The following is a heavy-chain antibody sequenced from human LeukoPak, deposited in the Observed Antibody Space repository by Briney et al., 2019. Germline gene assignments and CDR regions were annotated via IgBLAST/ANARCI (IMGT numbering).Heavy chain of an antibody. V-gene: IGHV1-24*01. CDR3: ATGPFYCSSTSCYQNLDY. Sequence: ASVKVSCKVSGYSPTELSMQWVRQAPGKGLEWMGGFDPEDGETIYAQKFQGRVTMTEDTSTDTAYMELSSLRSEDTAVYYCATGPFYCSSTSCYQNLDYWGQGTLVTVSS. J-gene: IGHJ4*02. CDR1: GYSPTELS. D-gene: IGHD2-2*01. CDR2: FDPEDGET.